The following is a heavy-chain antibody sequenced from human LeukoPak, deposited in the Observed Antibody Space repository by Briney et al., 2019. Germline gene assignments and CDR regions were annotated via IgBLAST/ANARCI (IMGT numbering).Heavy chain of an antibody. J-gene: IGHJ4*02. CDR1: GFTFSSYG. Sequence: GRSLRLSCAASGFTFSSYGMHWVRQAPGKGLEWEAVIWHDGSNKYYADSVKGRFNISRDNYKHTLYLQMNRLRAEDMAVYYCARSDPIGYCSSTSCDFDYWGQGTLVTVSS. CDR2: IWHDGSNK. D-gene: IGHD2-2*01. CDR3: ARSDPIGYCSSTSCDFDY. V-gene: IGHV3-33*01.